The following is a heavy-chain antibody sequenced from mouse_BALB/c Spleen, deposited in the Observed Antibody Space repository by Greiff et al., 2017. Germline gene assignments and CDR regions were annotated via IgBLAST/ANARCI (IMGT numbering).Heavy chain of an antibody. CDR3: ARSAYYRYESHYYCDY. J-gene: IGHJ2*01. CDR2: INPSSGYT. V-gene: IGHV1-4*01. Sequence: VKLQQSGAELARPGASVKMSCKASGYTFTSYTMHWVKQRPGQGLEWIGYINPSSGYTNYNQKFKDKATLTADKSSSTAYMQLSSLTSEDSAVYYCARSAYYRYESHYYCDYWGQGTTLTVSS. CDR1: GYTFTSYT. D-gene: IGHD2-14*01.